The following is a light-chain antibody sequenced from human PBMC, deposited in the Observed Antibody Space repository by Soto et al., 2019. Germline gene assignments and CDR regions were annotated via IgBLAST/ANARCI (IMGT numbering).Light chain of an antibody. CDR1: VGL. J-gene: IGLJ1*01. Sequence: QSALTQPASVSGSPGRSITISCTGTVGLVSWYQQHPGKVPKLIIYDDTKRPSGVSSRFSGSKSGNTASLTISGLQTEDEADYYCCLYVGASTYVFGTGTKVTV. CDR2: DDT. V-gene: IGLV2-23*01. CDR3: CLYVGASTYV.